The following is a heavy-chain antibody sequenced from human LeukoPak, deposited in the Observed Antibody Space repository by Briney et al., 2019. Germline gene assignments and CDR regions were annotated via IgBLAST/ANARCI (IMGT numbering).Heavy chain of an antibody. J-gene: IGHJ4*02. Sequence: GGSLRLSCAASGFTFSTYAMSWVRQAPGKGLEWVSAIGGSGGGTYYADSVKGRFTVSRDNSKNTLYLQMNSLRAEDTAVYYCARGPYYYDSSQNLDYWGQGTPVTVSS. V-gene: IGHV3-23*01. CDR3: ARGPYYYDSSQNLDY. CDR2: IGGSGGGT. CDR1: GFTFSTYA. D-gene: IGHD3-22*01.